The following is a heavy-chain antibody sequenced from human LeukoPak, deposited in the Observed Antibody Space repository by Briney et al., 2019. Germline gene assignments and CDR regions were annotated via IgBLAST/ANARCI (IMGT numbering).Heavy chain of an antibody. V-gene: IGHV4-38-2*02. CDR1: GYSISSGYY. CDR3: ARDFFTVTTGFASFDY. D-gene: IGHD4-17*01. Sequence: PSETLSLTCTVSGYSISSGYYWGWIRQPPGKGLEWIGSIYHSGSTYYSPSLKSRVTISVDTSKNQFSLKLSSVTAADMAVYYCARDFFTVTTGFASFDYWGQGTLVTVSS. J-gene: IGHJ4*02. CDR2: IYHSGST.